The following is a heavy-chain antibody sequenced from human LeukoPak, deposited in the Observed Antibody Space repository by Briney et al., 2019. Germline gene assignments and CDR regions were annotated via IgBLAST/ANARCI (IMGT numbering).Heavy chain of an antibody. CDR2: ISWNSGSI. V-gene: IGHV3-9*01. CDR3: ARDPGYCSSTSCSIV. J-gene: IGHJ6*02. Sequence: GGSLRLSCAASGFTFDDYAMHWVRHAPGKGLEWVSGISWNSGSIGYADSVKGRFTISRDNAKNSLYLQMNSLRAEDTALYHCARDPGYCSSTSCSIVWGQGTTVTVSS. D-gene: IGHD2-2*01. CDR1: GFTFDDYA.